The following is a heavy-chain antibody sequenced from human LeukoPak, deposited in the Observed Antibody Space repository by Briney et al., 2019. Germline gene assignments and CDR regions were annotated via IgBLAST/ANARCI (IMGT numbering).Heavy chain of an antibody. CDR2: ISGSGGST. V-gene: IGHV3-23*01. CDR1: GFTFSSYA. D-gene: IGHD3-22*01. J-gene: IGHJ4*02. CDR3: AKDSRRSTMIVVDRVDY. Sequence: PGGSLRLSCAASGFTFSSYAMSWVRQAPGKGLEWVSAISGSGGSTYYADSVKGRFTISRDNSKNTLYLQMNSLRAEDTAVYYCAKDSRRSTMIVVDRVDYWGQGTLVTVSS.